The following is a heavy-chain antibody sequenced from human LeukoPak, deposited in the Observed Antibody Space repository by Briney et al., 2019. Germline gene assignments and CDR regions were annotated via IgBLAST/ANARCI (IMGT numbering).Heavy chain of an antibody. V-gene: IGHV3-30*02. CDR3: AKDLGRFLYYFDY. CDR1: GFTFSSYG. CDR2: IRYDGSNK. J-gene: IGHJ4*02. D-gene: IGHD1-26*01. Sequence: PGGSLRLSCAASGFTFSSYGMHWVRQAPGKGLEWVAFIRYDGSNKYYADSVKGRFTISRDNSKNTLYLQMNSLRAEDTAVYYCAKDLGRFLYYFDYWGQGTLVTVSS.